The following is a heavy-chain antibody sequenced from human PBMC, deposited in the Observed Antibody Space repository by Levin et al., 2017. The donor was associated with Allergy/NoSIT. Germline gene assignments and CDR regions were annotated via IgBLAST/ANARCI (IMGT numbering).Heavy chain of an antibody. CDR1: GGTLNTFG. CDR2: IIPTLETA. CDR3: ARGFCSSTTCSPHYFYYYMDV. Sequence: KISCKTSGGTLNTFGLSWVRQAPGQGLEWMGGIIPTLETANYAQKFQGRVTITADKSTNTGYMELSNLRSEDTAVYYCARGFCSSTTCSPHYFYYYMDVWGTGTMVTVSS. J-gene: IGHJ6*03. V-gene: IGHV1-69*06. D-gene: IGHD2-2*01.